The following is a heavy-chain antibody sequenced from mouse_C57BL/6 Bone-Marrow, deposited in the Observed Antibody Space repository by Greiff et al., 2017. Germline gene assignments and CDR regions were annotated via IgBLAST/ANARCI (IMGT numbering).Heavy chain of an antibody. J-gene: IGHJ4*01. CDR3: ARDTVVANYYAMDY. CDR1: GYTFTSYW. Sequence: QVQLKQPGAELVMPGASVKLSCKASGYTFTSYWMHWVKQRPGQGLEWIGEIDPSDSYTNYNQKFKGKSTLTVDKSSSTAYMQLSSLTSEDSAVYYCARDTVVANYYAMDYWGQGTSVTVSS. D-gene: IGHD1-1*01. V-gene: IGHV1-69*01. CDR2: IDPSDSYT.